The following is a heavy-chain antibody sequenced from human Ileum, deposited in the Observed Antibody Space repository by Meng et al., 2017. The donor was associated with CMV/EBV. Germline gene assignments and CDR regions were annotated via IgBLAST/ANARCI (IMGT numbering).Heavy chain of an antibody. CDR1: GFPLRPMGVG. Sequence: LTGFGPTMGQATQAFTLTGTFSGFPLRPMGVGWGWIRQPPGKALEWLALIYWDDDKRYSPSLKSRPTITKDTSKNQVVLTMTNMDPVDTATYYCAHRLGAFDPWGQGTLVTVSS. CDR3: AHRLGAFDP. CDR2: IYWDDDK. V-gene: IGHV2-5*02. J-gene: IGHJ5*02.